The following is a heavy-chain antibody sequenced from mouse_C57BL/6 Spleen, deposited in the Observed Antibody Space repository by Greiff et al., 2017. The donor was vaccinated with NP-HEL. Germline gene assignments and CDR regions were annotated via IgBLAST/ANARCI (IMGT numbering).Heavy chain of an antibody. CDR1: GYSFTSYY. V-gene: IGHV1-66*01. J-gene: IGHJ4*01. CDR2: IYPGSGNT. D-gene: IGHD2-1*01. Sequence: VQLQQSGPELVKPGASVKISCKASGYSFTSYYIHWVKQRPGQGLEWIGWIYPGSGNTKYNEKFKGKATLTADTSSSTAYMQLSSLTSEDSAVYYCAREGGYYGNPLDYWGQGTSVTVSS. CDR3: AREGGYYGNPLDY.